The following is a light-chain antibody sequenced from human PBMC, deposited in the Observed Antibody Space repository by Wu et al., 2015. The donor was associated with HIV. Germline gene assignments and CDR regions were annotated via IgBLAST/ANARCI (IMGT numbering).Light chain of an antibody. J-gene: IGKJ5*01. CDR1: QDISNY. Sequence: DIQVTQSPSSLSASVGDRVTITCQASQDISNYLNWYQQKPGKAPKLLIYVASNLETGVPSRFSGSGSGTDFTLTISSLQPEDFATYFCQETSSIPPAFGPRTRVDNK. CDR3: QETSSIPPA. CDR2: VAS. V-gene: IGKV1-33*01.